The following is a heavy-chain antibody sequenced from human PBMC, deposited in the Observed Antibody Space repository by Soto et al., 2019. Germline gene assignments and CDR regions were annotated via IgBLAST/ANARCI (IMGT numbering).Heavy chain of an antibody. Sequence: QVQLQESGPGLVKPSQTLSLTCTVSGGSISSGGYYWSWIRQHPGKGLEWIGYIYYSGSTYYNPSLKSRVTISVDTSKNQFSLKLSSVTAADTAVYYCARDQFNDYVWGSYRSTWGQGTLVTVSS. V-gene: IGHV4-31*03. D-gene: IGHD3-16*02. J-gene: IGHJ5*02. CDR3: ARDQFNDYVWGSYRST. CDR2: IYYSGST. CDR1: GGSISSGGYY.